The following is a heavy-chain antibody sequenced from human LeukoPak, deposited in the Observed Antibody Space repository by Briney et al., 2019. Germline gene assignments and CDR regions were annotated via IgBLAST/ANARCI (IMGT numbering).Heavy chain of an antibody. V-gene: IGHV4-59*01. CDR3: ARGGSLVPPPPL. CDR2: IYYSGST. CDR1: GGSISSYY. D-gene: IGHD3-16*01. J-gene: IGHJ4*02. Sequence: PSETLSLTCTVSGGSISSYYWSWIRQPPGKGLEWIGYIYYSGSTNYNPSLKSRVTISVDTSKNQISLKLTSVTAADTAVYYCARGGSLVPPPPLWGREPLVTVPS.